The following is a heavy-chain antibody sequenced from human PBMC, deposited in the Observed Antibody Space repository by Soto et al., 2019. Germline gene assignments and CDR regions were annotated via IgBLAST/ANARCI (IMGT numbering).Heavy chain of an antibody. CDR2: IKEDGSER. CDR1: GFTFSSYW. Sequence: EVQLVESGGGLVQPGGSLRLSCAASGFTFSSYWMSWVRQAPGKGLEWVANIKEDGSERYYVDSVKGRFTISRDNAKNSLYLQMNSLRAEDTAAYYCARATGADKEDYWGQGTLVTVSS. CDR3: ARATGADKEDY. V-gene: IGHV3-7*04. D-gene: IGHD3-10*01. J-gene: IGHJ4*02.